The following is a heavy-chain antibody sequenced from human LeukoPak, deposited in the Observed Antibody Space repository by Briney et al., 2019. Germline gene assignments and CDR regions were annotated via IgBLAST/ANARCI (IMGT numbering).Heavy chain of an antibody. CDR2: ISGSGGST. CDR1: GFPFCSYA. CDR3: ASLDDSSSRG. J-gene: IGHJ4*02. Sequence: GGSLRLSCADSGFPFCSYAMSWVPPAPGEGLEWVSAISGSGGSTYDADSVKGRFTISRDNSKNTLYLQMNSLRAEDTAVYYCASLDDSSSRGWGQGTLVTVSS. D-gene: IGHD6-13*01. V-gene: IGHV3-23*01.